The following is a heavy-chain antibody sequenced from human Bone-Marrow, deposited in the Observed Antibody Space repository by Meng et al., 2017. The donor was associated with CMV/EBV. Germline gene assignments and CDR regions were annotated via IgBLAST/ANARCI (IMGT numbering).Heavy chain of an antibody. CDR1: GFTFSSNG. J-gene: IGHJ6*02. Sequence: GGSLRLSCAASGFTFSSNGMHWVRQAPGRGLDWVAFINYDGSSKYYVDSVKGRFTISRDNSKNTLYLQMNSLRAEDTAVYYCARGRGVDFWSGYSPLLSYYYYGMDVWGQGNTVTVSS. V-gene: IGHV3-30*02. D-gene: IGHD3-3*01. CDR2: INYDGSSK. CDR3: ARGRGVDFWSGYSPLLSYYYYGMDV.